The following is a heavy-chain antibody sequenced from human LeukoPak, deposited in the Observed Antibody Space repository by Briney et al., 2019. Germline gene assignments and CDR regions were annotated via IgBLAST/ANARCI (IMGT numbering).Heavy chain of an antibody. D-gene: IGHD3-22*01. Sequence: ASVKVSCKASGFTFTSSAVQWVRQARGQRLEWIGWIVVGSGNTNYAQKFQERVTITRDMSTSTAYMELSSLRSEDTAVYYCAADGYYYDSSGLTLEAFDIWGQGTMVTVSS. V-gene: IGHV1-58*01. CDR2: IVVGSGNT. CDR3: AADGYYYDSSGLTLEAFDI. J-gene: IGHJ3*02. CDR1: GFTFTSSA.